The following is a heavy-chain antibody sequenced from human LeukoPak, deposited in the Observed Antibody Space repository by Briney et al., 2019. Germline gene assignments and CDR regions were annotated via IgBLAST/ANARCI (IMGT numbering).Heavy chain of an antibody. J-gene: IGHJ4*02. Sequence: PGGSLRLSCAASKFTFSSYSMNWVRQAPGKGLEWFSSISGSSLYIYYADSLKGRFTISRDNAKNSLYLQMNSLRAEDTAVYYCARGEGDYGGNFVGDYWGQGILVTVSS. V-gene: IGHV3-21*01. CDR3: ARGEGDYGGNFVGDY. D-gene: IGHD4-23*01. CDR1: KFTFSSYS. CDR2: ISGSSLYI.